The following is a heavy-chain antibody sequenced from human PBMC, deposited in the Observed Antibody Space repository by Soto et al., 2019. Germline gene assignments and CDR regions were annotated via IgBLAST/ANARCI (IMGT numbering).Heavy chain of an antibody. D-gene: IGHD2-2*02. CDR3: AREYTAWPLAYGLDV. CDR1: GFTFSTYS. CDR2: ISSRSDI. V-gene: IGHV3-21*01. J-gene: IGHJ6*02. Sequence: PGGSLRLSCVGSGFTFSTYSINWCRQAPGKGLEWVSSISSRSDIYYADSLKGRFTISRDNAKNSVSLQMNSLRAEDTAVYYCAREYTAWPLAYGLDVWGQGTTVTV.